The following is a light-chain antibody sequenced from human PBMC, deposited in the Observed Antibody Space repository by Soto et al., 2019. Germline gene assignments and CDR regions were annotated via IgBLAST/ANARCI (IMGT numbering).Light chain of an antibody. V-gene: IGKV3-20*01. CDR1: QSVSSIY. Sequence: EIVLTQSPGTLSLSPGERATLSCRASQSVSSIYLAWYQHKPGQAPRLLIYGASSRATGIPDRFSGSGSGTDVTHTISTLEPEDSAVYSVHQYQSSSRTLRRGTKVEIK. CDR3: HQYQSSSRT. CDR2: GAS. J-gene: IGKJ1*01.